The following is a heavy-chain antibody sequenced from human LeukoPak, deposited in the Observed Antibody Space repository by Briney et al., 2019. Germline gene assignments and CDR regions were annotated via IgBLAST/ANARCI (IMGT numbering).Heavy chain of an antibody. V-gene: IGHV4-4*07. J-gene: IGHJ5*02. CDR3: ARDQWYSSSWYWFDP. CDR1: GGSISSYY. CDR2: IYTSGST. Sequence: SETLSLTCTVSGGSISSYYWSWIRQPAGKGLEWIGRIYTSGSTNYNPSLKSRVTMSVDTSKNQFSLKLSSVTAADTAVYYCARDQWYSSSWYWFDPWGQGTLVTVSS. D-gene: IGHD6-13*01.